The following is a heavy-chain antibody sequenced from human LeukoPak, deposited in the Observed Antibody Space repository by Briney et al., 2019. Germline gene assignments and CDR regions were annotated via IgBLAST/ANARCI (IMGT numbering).Heavy chain of an antibody. J-gene: IGHJ4*02. CDR1: GFSFSSYA. CDR2: ISAGGSSI. V-gene: IGHV3-23*01. CDR3: ARGPGSRGIFDY. D-gene: IGHD3-10*01. Sequence: GGSLRLSCAASGFSFSSYAMSWVRQAPGKGPEWVSIISAGGSSIDYTNSVKGRFTISRDNFKNTLYLQMNSLRAEDTAVYYCARGPGSRGIFDYWGQGTLVTVSS.